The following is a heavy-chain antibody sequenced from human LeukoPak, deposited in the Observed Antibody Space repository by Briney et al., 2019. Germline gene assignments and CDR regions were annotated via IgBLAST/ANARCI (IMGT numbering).Heavy chain of an antibody. CDR2: NIPILGIA. Sequence: SVKVSCKASGGTFSSHAISWLRQAPGQGLEWMGRNIPILGIANYAQKFQGRVTITADKSTSTAYMELSSLRSEDTAVYYCASEAGIVGASVYWGQGTLVTVSS. CDR1: GGTFSSHA. CDR3: ASEAGIVGASVY. J-gene: IGHJ4*02. D-gene: IGHD1-26*01. V-gene: IGHV1-69*04.